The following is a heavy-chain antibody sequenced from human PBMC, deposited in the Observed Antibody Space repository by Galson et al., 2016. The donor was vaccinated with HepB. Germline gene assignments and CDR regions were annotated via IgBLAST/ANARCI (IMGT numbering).Heavy chain of an antibody. CDR3: AREPQVVPPTYYYYMDV. D-gene: IGHD2-2*01. J-gene: IGHJ6*03. CDR1: GDSVSSNNAG. CDR2: TYYWSKWYN. Sequence: CAISGDSVSSNNAGWNWIRQSPSRGLEWLGKTYYWSKWYNDYSVSLKGRITITSDTSKNQFSLHLNSVTPEDTAVYYCAREPQVVPPTYYYYMDVWGEGTTATVSS. V-gene: IGHV6-1*01.